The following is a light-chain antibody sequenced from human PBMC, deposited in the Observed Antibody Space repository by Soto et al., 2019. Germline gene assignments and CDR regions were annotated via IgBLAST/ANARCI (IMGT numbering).Light chain of an antibody. CDR2: DAS. V-gene: IGKV3-11*01. CDR3: QQRRNWPRT. CDR1: QSVSNS. Sequence: EIVLTQSPATLSLSPGERATLSCRASQSVSNSLAWFQQKPGQAPRLLIYDASNRATDIPARFSGSGSGTEFTLTISSLEPEDFAVYYCQQRRNWPRTFGQGTKLEIK. J-gene: IGKJ2*01.